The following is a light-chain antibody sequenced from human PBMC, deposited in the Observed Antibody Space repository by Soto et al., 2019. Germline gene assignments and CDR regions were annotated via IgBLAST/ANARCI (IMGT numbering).Light chain of an antibody. CDR1: SSNIGNNY. V-gene: IGLV1-51*01. Sequence: QSVLTQPPSVSAAPGQKVAISCSGSSSNIGNNYVSWYQQLPGTAPQVLIYDNNKRPSGIPDRFSGSKSGTSATLGITGLQTGDEADYYCGTWDSSLSAWVFGGGTQLTVL. J-gene: IGLJ7*01. CDR3: GTWDSSLSAWV. CDR2: DNN.